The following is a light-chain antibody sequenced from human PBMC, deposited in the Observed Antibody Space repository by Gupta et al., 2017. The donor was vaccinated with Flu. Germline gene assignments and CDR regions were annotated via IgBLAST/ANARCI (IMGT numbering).Light chain of an antibody. Sequence: EVVLTQSPGTLSLSPGERATLSCRASQTISANYFAWYRQKSGQPPRLLIYAACARAAGIPDRFSGSRSGTDFTLTISRLEPEDFAVYYYQYYGNSPLSFGGGTKVEMK. CDR2: AAC. CDR1: QTISANY. V-gene: IGKV3-20*01. J-gene: IGKJ4*01. CDR3: QYYGNSPLS.